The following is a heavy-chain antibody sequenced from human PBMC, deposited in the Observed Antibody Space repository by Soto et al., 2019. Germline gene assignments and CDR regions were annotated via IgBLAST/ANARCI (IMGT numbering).Heavy chain of an antibody. J-gene: IGHJ5*02. D-gene: IGHD6-19*01. V-gene: IGHV3-23*01. Sequence: GESLKISCAASGFTFSSYAMSWVRQAPGKGLEWVSAISGSGGSTYYADSVKGRFTISSDNSKNTLYLQMNSLRAEDTAVYYCAKALGWLVHWFDPWGQGTLVTVSS. CDR3: AKALGWLVHWFDP. CDR1: GFTFSSYA. CDR2: ISGSGGST.